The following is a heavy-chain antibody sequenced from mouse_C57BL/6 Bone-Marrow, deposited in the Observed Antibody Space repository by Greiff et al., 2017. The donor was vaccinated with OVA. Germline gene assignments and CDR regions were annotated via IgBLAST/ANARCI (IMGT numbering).Heavy chain of an antibody. D-gene: IGHD3-2*02. CDR3: AREWGQLRLPDY. Sequence: VQLQQSGPELVKPGASVKISCKASGYAFSSSWMNWVKQRPGKGLEWIGRIYPGDGDTNYNGKFKGKATLTADKSSSTAYMQLSSLTSEDSAVYFCAREWGQLRLPDYWGQGTTLTVSS. CDR1: GYAFSSSW. V-gene: IGHV1-82*01. CDR2: IYPGDGDT. J-gene: IGHJ2*01.